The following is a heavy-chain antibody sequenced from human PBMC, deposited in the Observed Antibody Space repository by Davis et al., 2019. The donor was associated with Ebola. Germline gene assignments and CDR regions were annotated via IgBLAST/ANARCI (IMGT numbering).Heavy chain of an antibody. Sequence: GESLKLSCAASGFTFSGSAMHWVRQASGKGLEWVGRIRSKANSYATAYAASVKGRFTISRDDSKNTAYLQMNSLKTEDTAVYYCTSGGTGEDYWGQGTLVTVSS. D-gene: IGHD7-27*01. CDR2: IRSKANSYAT. CDR3: TSGGTGEDY. CDR1: GFTFSGSA. V-gene: IGHV3-73*01. J-gene: IGHJ4*02.